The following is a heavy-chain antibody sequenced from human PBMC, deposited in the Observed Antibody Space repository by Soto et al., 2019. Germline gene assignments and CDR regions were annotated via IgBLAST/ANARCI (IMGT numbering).Heavy chain of an antibody. J-gene: IGHJ6*02. Sequence: SVKVSCKASGGTFSSYAISWVRQAPGQGLEWMGGIIPIFGTANYAQKFQGRVTITADESTSTAYMELSSLRSEDTAVYYCARVSGTPPVIKKRGAHDNGMDVWGQGTTVTV. CDR1: GGTFSSYA. CDR2: IIPIFGTA. V-gene: IGHV1-69*13. CDR3: ARVSGTPPVIKKRGAHDNGMDV. D-gene: IGHD2-21*01.